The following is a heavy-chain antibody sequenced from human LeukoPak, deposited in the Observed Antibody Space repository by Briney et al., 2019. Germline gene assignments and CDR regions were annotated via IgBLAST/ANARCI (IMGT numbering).Heavy chain of an antibody. CDR1: GITFGISA. J-gene: IGHJ4*02. V-gene: IGHV3-23*01. D-gene: IGHD6-19*01. Sequence: GGSLRLSCAASGITFGISAMSWVRQAPGKGLEWVSTIGNSGTSTYYADSVKGRFTISRDSSKNTLYLQMNSLTVEDTAVYYCAKSPLRLYSSAPESYWGQGTLVTVPS. CDR2: IGNSGTST. CDR3: AKSPLRLYSSAPESY.